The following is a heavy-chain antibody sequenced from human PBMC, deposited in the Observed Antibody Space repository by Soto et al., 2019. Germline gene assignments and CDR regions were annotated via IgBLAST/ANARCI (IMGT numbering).Heavy chain of an antibody. J-gene: IGHJ6*02. CDR2: MSHRGIP. CDR1: GGSISSDAYS. D-gene: IGHD2-2*01. Sequence: PSETLSLTCAVSGGSISSDAYSWSWIRQPPGKGLEWVGYMSHRGIPYYNPSLKSRVTISVDRSKNQFSLKLTSVTAADTAVYYCASAPYSTNYYYYGIDVWGQGTPVTVYS. V-gene: IGHV4-30-2*01. CDR3: ASAPYSTNYYYYGIDV.